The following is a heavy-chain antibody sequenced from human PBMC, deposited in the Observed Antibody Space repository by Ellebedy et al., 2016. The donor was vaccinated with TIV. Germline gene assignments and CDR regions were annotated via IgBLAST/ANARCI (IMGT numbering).Heavy chain of an antibody. J-gene: IGHJ6*02. CDR1: GHTFTTDS. CDR3: VRDGKQVFMDV. Sequence: AASVKVSCRASGHTFTTDSIHWVRQAPGQGLEWMGLIIPSGGRTSYAQKFQGRVTMTRDTSTSTVYMELSSLRSEDTAVKYCVRDGKQVFMDVWGQGTTVTVSS. V-gene: IGHV1-46*01. CDR2: IIPSGGRT. D-gene: IGHD2-8*01.